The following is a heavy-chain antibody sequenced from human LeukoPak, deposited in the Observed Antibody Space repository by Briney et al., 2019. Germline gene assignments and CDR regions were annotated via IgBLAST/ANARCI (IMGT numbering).Heavy chain of an antibody. CDR3: ARAHSSVLVN. Sequence: PGGSLRLSCAASGFTVSSNYMSWVRQAPGKGLEWASVIYSGGSTYYADSVKGRFTISRDNSKNTPYLQMNSLRAEDTAVYYCARAHSSVLVNWGQGTLVTVSS. CDR1: GFTVSSNY. V-gene: IGHV3-66*02. J-gene: IGHJ4*02. CDR2: IYSGGST. D-gene: IGHD2-21*01.